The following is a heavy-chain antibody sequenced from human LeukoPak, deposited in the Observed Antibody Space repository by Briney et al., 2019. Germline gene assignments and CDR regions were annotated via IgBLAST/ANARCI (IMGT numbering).Heavy chain of an antibody. CDR3: ARMYYRDHSGYYWAPDY. J-gene: IGHJ4*02. CDR1: GFTFSSYW. V-gene: IGHV3-74*01. D-gene: IGHD3-22*01. CDR2: INSDGSST. Sequence: PGGSLRLSCAASGFTFSSYWMHWVRQAPGKGLVWVSRINSDGSSTSYGDSVKGRFTISRDNAKNTLYLQMNSLRAEDTAVYYCARMYYRDHSGYYWAPDYWGQGTLVTVSS.